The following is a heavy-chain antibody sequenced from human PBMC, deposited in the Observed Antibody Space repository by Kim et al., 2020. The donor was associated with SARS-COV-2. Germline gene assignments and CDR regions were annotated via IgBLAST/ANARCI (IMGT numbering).Heavy chain of an antibody. D-gene: IGHD6-6*01. V-gene: IGHV3-64D*09. CDR1: GFTFSSYA. CDR2: ISSNGGST. CDR3: VKGPRLWAARRIYYFDY. J-gene: IGHJ4*02. Sequence: GGSLRLSCSASGFTFSSYAMHWVRQAPGKGLEYVSAISSNGGSTYYADSVKGRFTISRDNSKNTLYLQMSSLRAEDTAVYYCVKGPRLWAARRIYYFDYWGQGTLVTVSS.